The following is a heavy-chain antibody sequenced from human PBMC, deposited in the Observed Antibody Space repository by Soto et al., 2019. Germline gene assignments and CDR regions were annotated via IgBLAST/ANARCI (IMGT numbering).Heavy chain of an antibody. CDR3: ASGAGSGSVLAARHLDY. D-gene: IGHD6-6*01. J-gene: IGHJ4*02. Sequence: QVQLVESGGGVVQPGRSLRLSCAASGFTFSSYAMHWVRQAPGKGLEWVAVISYDGSNKYYADSVKGRFTISRDNSKNTLYLQMNSLRAEDTAVYYCASGAGSGSVLAARHLDYWGQGTLVTVSS. CDR2: ISYDGSNK. CDR1: GFTFSSYA. V-gene: IGHV3-30-3*01.